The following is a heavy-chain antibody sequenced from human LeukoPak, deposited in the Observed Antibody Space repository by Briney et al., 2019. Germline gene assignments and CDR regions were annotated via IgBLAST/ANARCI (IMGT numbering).Heavy chain of an antibody. V-gene: IGHV1-69*13. CDR3: ARGSTGPSNGFDP. J-gene: IGHJ5*02. Sequence: SVKVSCKASGGTFSSYAISWVRQAPGQGLEWMGGIIPIFSTANYAQKFQGRVTITADESTSTAYMELSSLRSEDTAVYYCARGSTGPSNGFDPWGQGTLVTVSS. D-gene: IGHD1-14*01. CDR2: IIPIFSTA. CDR1: GGTFSSYA.